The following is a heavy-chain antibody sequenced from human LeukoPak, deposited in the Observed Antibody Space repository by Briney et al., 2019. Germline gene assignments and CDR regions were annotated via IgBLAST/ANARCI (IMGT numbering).Heavy chain of an antibody. CDR2: ISYDGSNK. CDR1: GFTFSSYA. J-gene: IGHJ4*02. D-gene: IGHD3-10*01. V-gene: IGHV3-30*04. CDR3: ASPPSGSYYPFDY. Sequence: GGSLRLSCAASGFTFSSYAMHWVRQAPGKGLEWVAVISYDGSNKYYADSVKGRFTISRDNSKNTLYLQMNSLRAEDTAVYCCASPPSGSYYPFDYWGQGTLVTVSS.